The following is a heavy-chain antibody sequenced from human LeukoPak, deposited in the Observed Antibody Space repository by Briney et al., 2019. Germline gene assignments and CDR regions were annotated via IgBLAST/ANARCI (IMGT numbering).Heavy chain of an antibody. V-gene: IGHV4-4*07. CDR3: ARDLYSSTSLPCYYYYYGMDV. CDR2: IYTSGST. D-gene: IGHD2-2*01. CDR1: GGSISSYY. Sequence: SETLSLTCTVSGGSISSYYWSWIRQPAGKGLEWIGRIYTSGSTNYNPSLKSRVTMSVDTSKNQFSLKLSSVTAADTAVYYCARDLYSSTSLPCYYYYYGMDVWGQGTTVTVSS. J-gene: IGHJ6*02.